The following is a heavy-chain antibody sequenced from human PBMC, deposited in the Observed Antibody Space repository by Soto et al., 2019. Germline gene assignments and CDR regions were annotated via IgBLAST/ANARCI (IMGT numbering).Heavy chain of an antibody. Sequence: LETLSLTCAVYGGSFSGYYWSWSRQPPGKGLEWIGEINHSGSTNYNPSLKSRVTISVDTSKNQFSLKLSSVTAADTAVYYCASLYYDFWSGSRKPPMYWGQGTLVTVSS. CDR1: GGSFSGYY. D-gene: IGHD3-3*01. CDR3: ASLYYDFWSGSRKPPMY. J-gene: IGHJ4*02. CDR2: INHSGST. V-gene: IGHV4-34*01.